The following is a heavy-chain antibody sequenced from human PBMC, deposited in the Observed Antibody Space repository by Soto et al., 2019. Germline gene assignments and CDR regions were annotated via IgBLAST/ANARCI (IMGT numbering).Heavy chain of an antibody. Sequence: ATVTLSCKACGYSITSYYMHWVRQAPKQGLEWMGIINPSGGSTSYAQKFQGRVTMTRDTSTSTVYMELSSLRSGDTAVYYCARDQGGYSYGPTSDYWGQGTLVTVSS. CDR2: INPSGGST. J-gene: IGHJ4*02. D-gene: IGHD5-18*01. V-gene: IGHV1-46*03. CDR1: GYSITSYY. CDR3: ARDQGGYSYGPTSDY.